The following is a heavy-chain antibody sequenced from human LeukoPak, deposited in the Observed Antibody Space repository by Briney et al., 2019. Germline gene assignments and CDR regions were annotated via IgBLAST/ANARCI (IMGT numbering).Heavy chain of an antibody. J-gene: IGHJ4*02. CDR3: ARVYDILTGYFTFDY. D-gene: IGHD3-9*01. CDR2: ISSSSSYI. CDR1: GFTFNSYW. Sequence: GGSLRLSCAASGFTFNSYWMSWVRQAPGKGLEWVSSISSSSSYIYYADSVKGRFTISRDNAKNSLYLQMSSLRAEDTAVYYCARVYDILTGYFTFDYWGQGTLVTVSS. V-gene: IGHV3-21*01.